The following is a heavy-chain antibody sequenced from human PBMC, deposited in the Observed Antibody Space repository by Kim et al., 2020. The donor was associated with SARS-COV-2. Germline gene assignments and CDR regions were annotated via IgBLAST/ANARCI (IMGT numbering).Heavy chain of an antibody. CDR2: IDQDGSAK. D-gene: IGHD3-10*01. Sequence: GGSLRLSCAASGFTFSSYWLSWVRQAPGQGLEWVANIDQDGSAKYYVASVKGRSTISRDNAKNSLFLQMNSLRDEDTGGYYCASMGRERSPYYFDYWGQGTLVTVSS. CDR1: GFTFSSYW. CDR3: ASMGRERSPYYFDY. V-gene: IGHV3-7*01. J-gene: IGHJ4*02.